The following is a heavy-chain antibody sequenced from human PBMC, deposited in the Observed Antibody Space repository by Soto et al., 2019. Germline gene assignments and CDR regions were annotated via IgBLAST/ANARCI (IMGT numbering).Heavy chain of an antibody. CDR3: ARRKERSGPHYFDY. CDR2: MNPYSGNT. V-gene: IGHV1-8*01. CDR1: GYTFTAYD. D-gene: IGHD6-25*01. J-gene: IGHJ4*02. Sequence: ASVKVSCKASGYTFTAYDISWVRQATGQGLEWMGWMNPYSGNTGYAQKFQGRVTVTRNTSISTVYMELSGLRPDDTAVYYCARRKERSGPHYFDYWGQGSQVTVSS.